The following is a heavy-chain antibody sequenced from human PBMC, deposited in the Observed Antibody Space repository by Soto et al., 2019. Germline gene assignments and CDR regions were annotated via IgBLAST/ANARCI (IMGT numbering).Heavy chain of an antibody. Sequence: EVQLLESGGGLVQPGGSLRLSCAASGFTFSSYAMSWFRQAPGKGLEWVSAISGSGGSTYYADSVKGRFTISRDNSKNTLYLQMNSLRAEDTAVYYCALGYCSGGSCYRKNYYYGMDVWGQGTTVTVSS. D-gene: IGHD2-15*01. CDR2: ISGSGGST. CDR3: ALGYCSGGSCYRKNYYYGMDV. V-gene: IGHV3-23*01. J-gene: IGHJ6*02. CDR1: GFTFSSYA.